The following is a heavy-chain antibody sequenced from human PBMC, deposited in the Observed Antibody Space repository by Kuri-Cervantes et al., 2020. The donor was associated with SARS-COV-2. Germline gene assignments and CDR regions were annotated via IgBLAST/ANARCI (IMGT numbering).Heavy chain of an antibody. J-gene: IGHJ4*02. Sequence: SVNVSCKASGYTFTGYYMHCVRQAPGQGPEWMGGIIPIFGTANYAQKFQGRVTITTDESTSTAYMELSRLRSDDTAVYYCARDGSATVSTLLDYWGQGTLVTVSS. CDR3: ARDGSATVSTLLDY. V-gene: IGHV1-69*05. CDR2: IIPIFGTA. CDR1: GYTFTGYY. D-gene: IGHD4-11*01.